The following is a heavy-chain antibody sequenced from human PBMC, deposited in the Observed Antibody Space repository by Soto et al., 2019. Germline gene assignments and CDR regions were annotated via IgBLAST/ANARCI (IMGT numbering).Heavy chain of an antibody. J-gene: IGHJ4*02. CDR1: GFSFSSYA. V-gene: IGHV3-30-3*01. D-gene: IGHD3-9*01. CDR3: ARDRYLDSYAFDS. CDR2: ISFEGNDK. Sequence: QVLLVESGGGVVQPGRSPRLSCAASGFSFSSYAMHWVRQAPGKGLEWVAVISFEGNDKYYADSVKGRFTISRDENENTLYLQMNSLRPEDTAVYYCARDRYLDSYAFDSWGQGTLVTVSS.